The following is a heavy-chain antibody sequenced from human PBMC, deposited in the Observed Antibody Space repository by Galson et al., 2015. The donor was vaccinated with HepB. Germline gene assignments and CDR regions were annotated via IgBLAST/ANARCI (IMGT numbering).Heavy chain of an antibody. J-gene: IGHJ6*03. CDR3: ARVPIVVVPAVNYYYYYMDV. CDR2: ISAYNGNT. V-gene: IGHV1-18*01. Sequence: SVKVSCKASGYTFTSYGISWVRQAPGQGLEWMGWISAYNGNTNYAQKLQGRVTMTTDTSTSTAYMELRSLRSDDTAVYYCARVPIVVVPAVNYYYYYMDVWGKGTTVTVSS. CDR1: GYTFTSYG. D-gene: IGHD2-2*01.